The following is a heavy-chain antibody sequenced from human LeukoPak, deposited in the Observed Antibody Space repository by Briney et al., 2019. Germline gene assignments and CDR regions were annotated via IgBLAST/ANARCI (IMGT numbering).Heavy chain of an antibody. CDR1: GFTVSSNY. CDR3: AKASTPFNTAAIRTPWGYYMDV. CDR2: ISSSSSYI. D-gene: IGHD2-2*01. J-gene: IGHJ6*03. V-gene: IGHV3-21*04. Sequence: GGSLRLSCAASGFTVSSNYMSWVRQAPGKGLEWVSSISSSSSYIYYADSVKGRFTISRDNAKNSLYLQMNSLRAEDTAVYYCAKASTPFNTAAIRTPWGYYMDVWGKGTTVTVSS.